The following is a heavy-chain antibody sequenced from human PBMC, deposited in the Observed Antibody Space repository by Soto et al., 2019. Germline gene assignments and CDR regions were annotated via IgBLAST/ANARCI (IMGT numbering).Heavy chain of an antibody. CDR3: AKDPHASYYYYYYGMGV. CDR2: ISGSGGST. J-gene: IGHJ6*02. Sequence: GGSLRLSCAASGCTFSSYAMSWVRQAPGKGLEWISAISGSGGSTYYADSVKGRFTISRDNSKNTLYLQMNSLRAEDTAVYYCAKDPHASYYYYYYGMGVWGQGTTVTGSS. CDR1: GCTFSSYA. V-gene: IGHV3-23*01. D-gene: IGHD6-6*01.